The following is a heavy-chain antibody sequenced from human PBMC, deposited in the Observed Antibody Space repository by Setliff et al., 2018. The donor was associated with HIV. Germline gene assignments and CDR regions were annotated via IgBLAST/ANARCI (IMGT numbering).Heavy chain of an antibody. J-gene: IGHJ4*02. V-gene: IGHV3-48*01. D-gene: IGHD3-22*01. CDR2: ITSSGSTI. CDR1: GGTFSSFG. Sequence: SCKASGGTFSSFGMSWVRQAPGQGLEWVSYITSSGSTIYYADSVKGRFTISRDNAKNSLYLQLNSLRAEDTAVYYCVRDASPDYDSGGYSAGGHWGRGTLVTVSS. CDR3: VRDASPDYDSGGYSAGGH.